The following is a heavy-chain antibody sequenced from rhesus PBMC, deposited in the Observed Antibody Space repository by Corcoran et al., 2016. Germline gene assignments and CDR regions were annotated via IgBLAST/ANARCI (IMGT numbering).Heavy chain of an antibody. Sequence: QVQLQESGPAVVKPSETLSLICAVSGGSISSSNWWDLIRPSPGKGLEWIGGIYGSAASTIYSPSLKSRVTLSIDTSKNQFSLKLSSVTAADTAVYFCARHLGSSYGWRFDVWGAGVLVTVSS. J-gene: IGHJ5-1*01. V-gene: IGHV4-93*02. CDR3: ARHLGSSYGWRFDV. CDR2: IYGSAAST. CDR1: GGSISSSNW. D-gene: IGHD6-43*01.